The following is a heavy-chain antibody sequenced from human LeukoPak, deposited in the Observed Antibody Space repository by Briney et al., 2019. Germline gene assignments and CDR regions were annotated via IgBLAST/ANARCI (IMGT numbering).Heavy chain of an antibody. CDR1: GFTFDDYG. CDR3: ARQSSGWFRYFDY. Sequence: PGGSLRLSCAASGFTFDDYGLSWVRQAPGKGLEWVSTINWNGGSTGYADSVKGRFTISRDNAKNSLYLQMNSLRAEDTALYYCARQSSGWFRYFDYWGQGTLVTVSS. J-gene: IGHJ4*02. D-gene: IGHD6-19*01. CDR2: INWNGGST. V-gene: IGHV3-20*04.